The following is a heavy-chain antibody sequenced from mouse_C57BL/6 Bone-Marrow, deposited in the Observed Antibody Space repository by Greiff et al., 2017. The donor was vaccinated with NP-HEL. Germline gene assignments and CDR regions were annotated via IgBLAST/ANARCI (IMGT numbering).Heavy chain of an antibody. D-gene: IGHD2-2*01. V-gene: IGHV10-3*01. CDR3: VRGNYGFYAMDY. J-gene: IGHJ4*01. CDR1: GFTFNTYA. CDR2: IRSKSSNYAT. Sequence: EADGGLVQPKGSLKLSCAASGFTFNTYAMHWVRQAPGKGLEWVARIRSKSSNYATYYADSVNDRFTISSDDSQSMLYLQMNNLKTEDTAMYYGVRGNYGFYAMDYWGQGTSVTVSS.